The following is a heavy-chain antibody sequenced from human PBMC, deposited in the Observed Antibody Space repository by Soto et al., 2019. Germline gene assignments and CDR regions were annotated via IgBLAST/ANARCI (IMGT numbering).Heavy chain of an antibody. Sequence: SETLSLTCTVSGGSISSGGYYWSWIRQHPGKGLEWIGDIYYSGSTNYNPSLKSRVTISVDTSKNQFSLKLTSVTAADSAVYYCARDKITDLFDYWGQGTLVTVSS. V-gene: IGHV4-31*03. CDR2: IYYSGST. J-gene: IGHJ4*02. CDR3: ARDKITDLFDY. D-gene: IGHD3-10*01. CDR1: GGSISSGGYY.